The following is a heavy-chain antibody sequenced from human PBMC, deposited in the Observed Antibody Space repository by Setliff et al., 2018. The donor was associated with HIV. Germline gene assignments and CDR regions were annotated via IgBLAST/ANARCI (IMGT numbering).Heavy chain of an antibody. Sequence: SVKVSCKSSGGSFNTFGLHWVRQAPGQGLEWVGGIIPVLRVETYARSFEGRVKVTADKSTKTAFMELTNLGSDDTAIYYCARERVQCTDDCYHFHDWGQGTRVTVSS. V-gene: IGHV1-69*10. CDR3: ARERVQCTDDCYHFHD. D-gene: IGHD2-21*02. CDR1: GGSFNTFG. CDR2: IIPVLRVE. J-gene: IGHJ1*01.